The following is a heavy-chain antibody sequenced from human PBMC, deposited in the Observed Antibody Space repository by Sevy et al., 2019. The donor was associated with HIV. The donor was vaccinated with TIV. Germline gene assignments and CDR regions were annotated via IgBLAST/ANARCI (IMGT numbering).Heavy chain of an antibody. CDR2: IKSKTDGGTR. V-gene: IGHV3-15*01. D-gene: IGHD1-26*01. J-gene: IGHJ4*02. CDR3: AAGVGSSDFDY. Sequence: GGSLRLSCAASGFSFRNAWMSWVRQAPGKGLEWVGRIKSKTDGGTRDFAAPARGRFIISSDDSKNMLYLQMSSLKIEETVYYCWAAGVGSSDFDYWGRGILVTVSS. CDR1: GFSFRNAW.